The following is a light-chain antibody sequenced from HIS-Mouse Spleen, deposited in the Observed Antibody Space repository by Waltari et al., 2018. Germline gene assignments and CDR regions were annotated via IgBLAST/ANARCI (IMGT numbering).Light chain of an antibody. CDR3: CSYAGSSTWV. J-gene: IGLJ3*02. CDR1: SSDVGRYNL. V-gene: IGLV2-23*01. CDR2: EGS. Sequence: QSALTQPASVSGSPGPSIPISCTGTSSDVGRYNLVSWYQQHPGKAPKLMIYEGSKRPSGVSNRFSGSKSGNTASLTISGLQAEDEADYYCCSYAGSSTWVFGGGTKLTVL.